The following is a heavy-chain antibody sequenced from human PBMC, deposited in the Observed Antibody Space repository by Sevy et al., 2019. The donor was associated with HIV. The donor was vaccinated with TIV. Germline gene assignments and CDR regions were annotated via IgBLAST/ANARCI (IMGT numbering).Heavy chain of an antibody. CDR3: ARDESFSMIVVXLDX. Sequence: ASVKVSCKASGYTXTNYGITWVRQAPGQGLEWMGWISAYNGNTNYAQKLQGRVTMTTDTSTSTAYMELRSLRSDDTAVYYCARDESFSMIVVXLDXWXQGTLVTVSS. J-gene: IGHJ4*02. D-gene: IGHD3-22*01. CDR1: GYTXTNYG. V-gene: IGHV1-18*01. CDR2: ISAYNGNT.